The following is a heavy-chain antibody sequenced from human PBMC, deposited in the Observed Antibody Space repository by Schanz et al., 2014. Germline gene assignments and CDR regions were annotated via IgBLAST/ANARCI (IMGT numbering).Heavy chain of an antibody. Sequence: VQLVQSGGGLVQPGGSLRLSCSASGFTFSTFAMHWVRQAPGKGLEYISAISNNGDSTYYAESVKGRFTISRDNSKNTLYLQMNSLRAEDTAVYFCAKIERNEDWGQGTLVTVSS. V-gene: IGHV3-64*04. CDR1: GFTFSTFA. CDR3: AKIERNED. J-gene: IGHJ4*02. CDR2: ISNNGDST. D-gene: IGHD1-1*01.